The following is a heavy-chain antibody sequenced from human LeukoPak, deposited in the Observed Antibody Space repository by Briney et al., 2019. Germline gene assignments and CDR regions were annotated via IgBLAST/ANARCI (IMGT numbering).Heavy chain of an antibody. D-gene: IGHD3-3*01. Sequence: SSETLSLTCSVSGVSISSYYWSWIRQPPGKGLEWIGYMYYSGSTNYNPSLKSRVTISGDTSKNQVSLKLSFVTAADTAVYYCASALWSGFGWFDPWGQGILVTVSS. CDR1: GVSISSYY. CDR2: MYYSGST. CDR3: ASALWSGFGWFDP. V-gene: IGHV4-59*08. J-gene: IGHJ5*02.